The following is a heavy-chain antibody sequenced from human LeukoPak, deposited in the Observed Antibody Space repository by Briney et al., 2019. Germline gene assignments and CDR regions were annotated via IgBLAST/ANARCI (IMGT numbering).Heavy chain of an antibody. Sequence: GASVKVSCKASGYTFTSYAFHWVRQAPGQRLEWMGWINVGNGNTKYSQKFQGRVTITRNTSISTAYMELSSLRSEDTAVYYCARLRMYSGSYSWFDPWGQGTLVTVSS. CDR1: GYTFTSYA. V-gene: IGHV1-3*01. D-gene: IGHD1-26*01. CDR2: INVGNGNT. J-gene: IGHJ5*02. CDR3: ARLRMYSGSYSWFDP.